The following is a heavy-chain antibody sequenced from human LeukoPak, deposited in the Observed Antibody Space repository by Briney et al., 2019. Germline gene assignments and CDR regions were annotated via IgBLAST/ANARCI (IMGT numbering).Heavy chain of an antibody. V-gene: IGHV4-59*01. CDR1: GGSISSYY. CDR2: IYYSGST. J-gene: IGHJ5*02. CDR3: ARQEQQLIYNWFDP. Sequence: PSETLSLTGTVSGGSISSYYWSWIRQPPGKGLEWIGYIYYSGSTNYNPSLKSRVTISVDTSKNQFSLKLSSVTAADTAVYYCARQEQQLIYNWFDPWGQGTLVTVSS. D-gene: IGHD6-13*01.